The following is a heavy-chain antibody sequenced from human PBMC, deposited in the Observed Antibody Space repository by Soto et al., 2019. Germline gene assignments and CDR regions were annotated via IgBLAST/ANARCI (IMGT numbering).Heavy chain of an antibody. J-gene: IGHJ4*02. CDR2: IYYSGST. V-gene: IGHV4-39*01. D-gene: IGHD3-3*01. Sequence: QLQLQESGPGLVKPSETLSLTCTVSGGSISSSSYYWGWIRQPPGKGLEWIGSIYYSGSTYYNPSLKSRVTIAVDTSKNQFSLKLSSVTAADTAVYYCARHAGSSKLRFLEWFQFDYWGQGTLVTVSS. CDR1: GGSISSSSYY. CDR3: ARHAGSSKLRFLEWFQFDY.